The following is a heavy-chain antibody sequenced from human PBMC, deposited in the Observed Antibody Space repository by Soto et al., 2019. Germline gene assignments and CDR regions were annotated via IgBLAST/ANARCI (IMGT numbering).Heavy chain of an antibody. D-gene: IGHD3-10*01. CDR1: GFTLGDDA. Sequence: EVHLVESGGGLVKPGRSLRLSCTTSGFTLGDDAMSWFRQAPGKEPEWVGFIRGKVFGWSTEFAASLEGRFTISRDESKSIVYLEVNSLKTEDTAVYYCAKENVGEGGSYIQHWGQGTLVTVSS. J-gene: IGHJ1*01. CDR2: IRGKVFGWST. CDR3: AKENVGEGGSYIQH. V-gene: IGHV3-49*05.